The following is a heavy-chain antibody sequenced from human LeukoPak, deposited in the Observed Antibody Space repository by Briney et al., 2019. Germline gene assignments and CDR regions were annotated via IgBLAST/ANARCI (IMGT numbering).Heavy chain of an antibody. J-gene: IGHJ4*02. D-gene: IGHD5-24*01. V-gene: IGHV3-48*03. Sequence: GGSLRLSCAASGFTFSSYEMNWVRQAPGKGLEWVSYISSSGSTIYYADSVKGRFTISRDNAKNSLYLQMNSLRAEDTAVYYCARKMATGHFDYWGQGTLATVSS. CDR1: GFTFSSYE. CDR2: ISSSGSTI. CDR3: ARKMATGHFDY.